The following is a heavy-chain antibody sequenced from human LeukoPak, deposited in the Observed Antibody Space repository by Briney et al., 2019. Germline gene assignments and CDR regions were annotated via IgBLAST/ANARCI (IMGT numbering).Heavy chain of an antibody. CDR1: GGSISSYY. V-gene: IGHV4-4*07. CDR3: ARVGALSYDFWSGYYEQFYYFDY. Sequence: PSETLSLTCTVSGGSISSYYWSWIRQPAGKGLEWIGRIYTSGSTNYNPSHKSRVTMSVDTSKNQFSLKLSSVTAADTAVYYCARVGALSYDFWSGYYEQFYYFDYWAQGTLVTVSS. CDR2: IYTSGST. J-gene: IGHJ4*02. D-gene: IGHD3-3*01.